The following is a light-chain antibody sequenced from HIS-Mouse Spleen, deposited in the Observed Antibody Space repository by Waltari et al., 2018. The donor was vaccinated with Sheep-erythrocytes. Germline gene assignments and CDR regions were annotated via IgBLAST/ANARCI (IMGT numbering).Light chain of an antibody. J-gene: IGKJ3*01. V-gene: IGKV1-39*01. Sequence: DIQMTQSPSSLSASVGDRVTITCRASQSISRYLNWYQQKPGKAPKLLIYAASSLQSGVPSRFSGSGSGTDFTLTISSLQPEDFAPYYCQQSYSTPQFTFGPGTKVDIK. CDR1: QSISRY. CDR3: QQSYSTPQFT. CDR2: AAS.